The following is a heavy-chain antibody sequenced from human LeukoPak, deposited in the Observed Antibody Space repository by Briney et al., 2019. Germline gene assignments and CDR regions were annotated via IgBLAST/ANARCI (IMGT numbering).Heavy chain of an antibody. Sequence: PGGSLRLSCAASGFTFSSYWMTWVRQAPGKGLEWLANIKEDGSEKYYVDSVKGRFTISRDNAKNSLCLQMNSLRAVDTAVYYCARGRGMGYWGQGTLVTVSS. D-gene: IGHD3-16*01. CDR1: GFTFSSYW. CDR2: IKEDGSEK. J-gene: IGHJ4*02. CDR3: ARGRGMGY. V-gene: IGHV3-7*01.